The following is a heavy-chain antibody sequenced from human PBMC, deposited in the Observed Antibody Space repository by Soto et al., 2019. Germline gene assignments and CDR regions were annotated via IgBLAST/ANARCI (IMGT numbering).Heavy chain of an antibody. Sequence: GGSLRLSCAASGFTFSDYYMNWICQAPGKGLEYISYIGGSGSTIYYADSVKGRFTISRDNAKNSLYLQMNSLSAEDTALYYCARASTSYCSTTICSDAFDIWGQGTMVTVSS. CDR2: IGGSGSTI. CDR1: GFTFSDYY. D-gene: IGHD2-2*01. CDR3: ARASTSYCSTTICSDAFDI. J-gene: IGHJ3*02. V-gene: IGHV3-11*01.